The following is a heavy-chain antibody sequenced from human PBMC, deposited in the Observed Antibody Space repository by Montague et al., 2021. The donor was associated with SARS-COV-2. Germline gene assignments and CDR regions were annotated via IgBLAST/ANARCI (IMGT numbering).Heavy chain of an antibody. CDR1: GGSISTIVNF. D-gene: IGHD4-11*01. CDR2: ISYTGGT. J-gene: IGHJ4*02. CDR3: ARSGDPGTTVTYLY. V-gene: IGHV4-39*07. Sequence: SETLSLTCTVSGGSISTIVNFWGWIRQPPGKGLEWIGSISYTGGTYHNPSLKSRVTMSVDTSKNQFSLKLNSVTAADTAVYYCARSGDPGTTVTYLYWGQGTLVTVSS.